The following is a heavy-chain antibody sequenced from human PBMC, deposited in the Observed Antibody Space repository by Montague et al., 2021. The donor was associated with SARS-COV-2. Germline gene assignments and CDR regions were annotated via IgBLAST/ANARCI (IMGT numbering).Heavy chain of an antibody. CDR2: IYNTGGT. CDR1: GGSVTSGDYY. V-gene: IGHV4-61*08. CDR3: ATEMPAYDVFDI. J-gene: IGHJ3*02. Sequence: SETLSLTCTVSGGSVTSGDYYWTWIRQTPGKGLEWIGYIYNTGGTNYXLSLKSRVTISMDTSKNQFSLKVDSVSAADTAVYYCATEMPAYDVFDIWGQGTMVTISS. D-gene: IGHD2-2*01.